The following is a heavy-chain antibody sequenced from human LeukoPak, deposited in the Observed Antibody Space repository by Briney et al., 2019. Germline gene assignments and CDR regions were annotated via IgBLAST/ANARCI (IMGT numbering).Heavy chain of an antibody. V-gene: IGHV4-39*07. CDR3: ARAVRGDHYYYYMDV. J-gene: IGHJ6*03. CDR2: IYHSGST. Sequence: PSETLSLTCTVSGGSVSSSNYYWGWIRQPPGKGLEWIGYIYHSGSTYYNPSLKSRVTISVDRSRNQFSLKLSSVTAADTAVYYCARAVRGDHYYYYMDVWGKGATVTVSS. CDR1: GGSVSSSNYY. D-gene: IGHD3-10*01.